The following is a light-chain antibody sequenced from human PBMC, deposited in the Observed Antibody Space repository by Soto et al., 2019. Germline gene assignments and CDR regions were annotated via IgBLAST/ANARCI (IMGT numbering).Light chain of an antibody. J-gene: IGLJ1*01. CDR3: QSYDNSLRVDV. V-gene: IGLV1-40*01. CDR2: GNS. CDR1: SSNIGAHYD. Sequence: QSVLTQPPSVSGAPGQRATISCTGSSSNIGAHYDVHWYQQLPGTAPKLLIYGNSNRPSGVPDRFSGSKSGTSASLAITGLQAEDEADYYCQSYDNSLRVDVFGTGTKLTVL.